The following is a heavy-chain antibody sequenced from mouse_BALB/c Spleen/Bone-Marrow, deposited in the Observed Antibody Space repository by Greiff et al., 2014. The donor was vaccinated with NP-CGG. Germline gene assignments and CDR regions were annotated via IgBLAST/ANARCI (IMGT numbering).Heavy chain of an antibody. D-gene: IGHD1-2*01. Sequence: EVKVEESGGGLVKPGGSLKPSCAASGFTFSSYAMSWVRQSPEKRLEWVAEISSGGSYTYYPDTVTGRFTISRDNAKNTLYLEMSSLRSEDTAMYYCARDHYGYYTMDYWGQGTSVTVSS. J-gene: IGHJ4*01. V-gene: IGHV5-9-4*01. CDR1: GFTFSSYA. CDR2: ISSGGSYT. CDR3: ARDHYGYYTMDY.